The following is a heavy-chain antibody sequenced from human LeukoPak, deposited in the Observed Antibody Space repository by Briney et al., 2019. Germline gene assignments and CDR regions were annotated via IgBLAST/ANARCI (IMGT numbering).Heavy chain of an antibody. CDR1: GGTFSGYY. D-gene: IGHD5-18*01. CDR3: ARARIQLWLVSSYYFDY. J-gene: IGHJ4*02. CDR2: IHHSGST. Sequence: SETLSLTCAVYGGTFSGYYWSWIRQPPGKGLEWIGEIHHSGSTNYNPSLKSRVTISVDTSKNQFSLKLSSVTAADTAVYYCARARIQLWLVSSYYFDYWGQGTLVTVSS. V-gene: IGHV4-34*01.